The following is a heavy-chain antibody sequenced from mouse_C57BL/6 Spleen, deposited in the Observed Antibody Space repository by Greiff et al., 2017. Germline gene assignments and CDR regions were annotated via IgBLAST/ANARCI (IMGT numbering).Heavy chain of an antibody. Sequence: QVQLQQSGAELVRPGTSVKVSCKASGYAFTNYLIEWVKQRPGPGLEWIGVINPGSGGTNYNEKFKGKATLTADKSSSTAYMQLSSLTSEDSAVYFCARGSYDYDGWYYDVWGTGTTVTVSS. CDR1: GYAFTNYL. CDR3: ARGSYDYDGWYYDV. J-gene: IGHJ1*03. CDR2: INPGSGGT. V-gene: IGHV1-54*01. D-gene: IGHD2-4*01.